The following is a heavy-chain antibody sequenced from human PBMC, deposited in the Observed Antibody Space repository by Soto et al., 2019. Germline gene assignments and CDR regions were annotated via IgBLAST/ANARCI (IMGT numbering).Heavy chain of an antibody. CDR3: ARVGVAGMYDLDY. CDR1: GGSISSSSYY. D-gene: IGHD6-19*01. Sequence: QLQLQESGPGLVKPSETLSLTCTVSGGSISSSSYYWGWLRQPPGEGLEWIGSNYYSGSTYYHPSLKSLVTISVDTSKNQFSLKLSSVTAADTAVYYCARVGVAGMYDLDYWGQGTLVTVSS. V-gene: IGHV4-39*01. J-gene: IGHJ4*02. CDR2: NYYSGST.